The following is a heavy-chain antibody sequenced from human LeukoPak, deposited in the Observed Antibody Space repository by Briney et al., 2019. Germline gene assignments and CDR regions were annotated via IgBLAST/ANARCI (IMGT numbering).Heavy chain of an antibody. V-gene: IGHV1-2*02. CDR1: GYTFTGYY. CDR2: INHNSGGT. CDR3: ARGRYSNKFDY. Sequence: ASVKVSCKASGYTFTGYYMHWVRQAPGQGLEWMGWINHNSGGTNYAQKFQGRVTMTRDTSISTAYMELSRLRSDDTAVYYCARGRYSNKFDYWGQGTLVTVSS. D-gene: IGHD4-4*01. J-gene: IGHJ4*02.